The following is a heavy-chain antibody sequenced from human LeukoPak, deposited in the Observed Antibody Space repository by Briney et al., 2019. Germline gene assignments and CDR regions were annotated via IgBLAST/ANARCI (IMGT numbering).Heavy chain of an antibody. D-gene: IGHD3-22*01. Sequence: GGSLRLSCAASGYTFSSYSINWVRKAPGKGLEWVSSISSSSSYIYYADSVKGRFTISRDNAKNSLYLQMNSLRAEDTAVYYCARGPDNYYDTPSDYWGQGTLVTVSS. CDR3: ARGPDNYYDTPSDY. CDR2: ISSSSSYI. V-gene: IGHV3-21*01. J-gene: IGHJ4*02. CDR1: GYTFSSYS.